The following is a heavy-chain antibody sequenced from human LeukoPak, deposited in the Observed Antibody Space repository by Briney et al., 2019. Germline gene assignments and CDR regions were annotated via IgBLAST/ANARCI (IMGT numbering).Heavy chain of an antibody. J-gene: IGHJ4*02. D-gene: IGHD7-27*01. Sequence: GGSLRLSSAASGFTFSSYGMSWVRQAPGKGLEWVSTVSANGVGTYYTDSVKGRFTISRDNSKNTLYLQMNSLRAEDTAVYHCAKEAGHWDFDYWGQGTLVTVSS. V-gene: IGHV3-23*01. CDR3: AKEAGHWDFDY. CDR1: GFTFSSYG. CDR2: VSANGVGT.